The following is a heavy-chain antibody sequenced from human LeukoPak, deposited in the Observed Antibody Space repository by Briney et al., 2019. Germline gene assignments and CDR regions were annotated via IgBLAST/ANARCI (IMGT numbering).Heavy chain of an antibody. CDR2: IYPRDGST. CDR1: GYTFTSNY. J-gene: IGHJ4*02. V-gene: IGHV1-46*01. CDR3: ARDQEGFDY. Sequence: ASVKASCKASGYTFTSNYIHWVRQAPGHGLEWMGMIYPRDGSTSYAQKFQGRVTVTRDTSTSTVHMELSGLRSEDTAVYYCARDQEGFDYWGQGTLVTVSS.